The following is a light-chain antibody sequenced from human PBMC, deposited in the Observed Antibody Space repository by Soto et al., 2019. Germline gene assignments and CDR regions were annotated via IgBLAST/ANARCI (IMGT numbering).Light chain of an antibody. V-gene: IGLV1-44*01. Sequence: QSVLTQPPSASGTPGQRVTLSCSGSISNLGSNTVNWYQQLPGTAPKLLIYSNNQRPSGVPDRFSGSKSGTAASLAISGLQSEDEADYYCATWDDSLHGVVFGGGTKLTVL. CDR2: SNN. CDR1: ISNLGSNT. J-gene: IGLJ3*02. CDR3: ATWDDSLHGVV.